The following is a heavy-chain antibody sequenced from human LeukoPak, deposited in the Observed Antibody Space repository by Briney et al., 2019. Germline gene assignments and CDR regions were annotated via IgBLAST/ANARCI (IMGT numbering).Heavy chain of an antibody. Sequence: QTGGSLRLSCVASGFTFSSYAMSWVRQAPGKGLEWVSSISGSGGSTYYADSVKGRFTISRDNSKNTLYLQMNSLRAEDTAVYYCAKCRYDSSGYQSVFDYWGQGTPVTVSS. D-gene: IGHD3-22*01. J-gene: IGHJ4*02. V-gene: IGHV3-23*01. CDR3: AKCRYDSSGYQSVFDY. CDR2: ISGSGGST. CDR1: GFTFSSYA.